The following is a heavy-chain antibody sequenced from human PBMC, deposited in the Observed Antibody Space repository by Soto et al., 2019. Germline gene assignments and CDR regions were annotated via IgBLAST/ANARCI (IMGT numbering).Heavy chain of an antibody. CDR3: AKGPAGGDTHRSADY. D-gene: IGHD3-16*01. CDR2: IRNDGSNE. V-gene: IGHV3-30*18. CDR1: GFTFSNYG. Sequence: GGSLRLSCAASGFTFSNYGMHWVRQARGKGLEWVAVIRNDGSNEYYADSVKGRFTISRDNPKHTLYLQMNSLRAEDTAVYYCAKGPAGGDTHRSADYWGQGALVTVSS. J-gene: IGHJ4*02.